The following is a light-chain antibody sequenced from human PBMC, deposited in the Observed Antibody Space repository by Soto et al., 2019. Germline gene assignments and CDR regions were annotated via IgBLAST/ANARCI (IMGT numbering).Light chain of an antibody. J-gene: IGKJ5*01. CDR1: QSISTL. CDR3: QQANSFPIT. Sequence: DTQMTQSPSTLSASVGDRVTIICRASQSISTLLAWYQQKPGKAPKLLISGASSLESGVPSRFSGSGSGTDFTLTISSLQPEDCAIYFCQQANSFPITFGQGTRLEIK. CDR2: GAS. V-gene: IGKV1-5*02.